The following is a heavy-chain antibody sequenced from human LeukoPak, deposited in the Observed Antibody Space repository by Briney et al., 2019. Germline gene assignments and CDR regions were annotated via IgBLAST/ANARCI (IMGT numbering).Heavy chain of an antibody. CDR1: GFTFSSYA. V-gene: IGHV3-23*01. Sequence: GGSLRLSCAASGFTFSSYAMCWVRQAPGKGLEWVSGISGSGGSTYYLDSVKGRFTISRDTSKKILYLQMDSLRPEDTAVYYCAKPLGGSYLFDRWGQGTLVTVSS. CDR2: ISGSGGST. CDR3: AKPLGGSYLFDR. D-gene: IGHD1-26*01. J-gene: IGHJ4*02.